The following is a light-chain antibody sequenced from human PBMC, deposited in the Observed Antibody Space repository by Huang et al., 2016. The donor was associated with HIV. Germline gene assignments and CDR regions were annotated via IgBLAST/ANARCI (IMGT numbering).Light chain of an antibody. CDR3: QQSYKAPRT. V-gene: IGKV1-39*01. Sequence: DIQMTQSPSSLSASVGDRVIISCRASQSINKYLNWYQQMQGKAPKLLIDGASTLQRGVSSRFSGSVSGTDFTLTIGSLQPEDAATYYCQQSYKAPRTFGQGTLLEI. CDR2: GAS. CDR1: QSINKY. J-gene: IGKJ2*01.